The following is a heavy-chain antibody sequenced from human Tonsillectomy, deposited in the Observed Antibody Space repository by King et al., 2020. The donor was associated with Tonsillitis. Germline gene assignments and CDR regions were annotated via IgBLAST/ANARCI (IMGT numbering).Heavy chain of an antibody. V-gene: IGHV4-31*01. CDR3: ARAHYDVLTGYYSAFDS. J-gene: IGHJ4*02. D-gene: IGHD3-9*01. Sequence: VQLQESGPGLVKPSQTLSLTCTVSGGSISSDNYYWSWIRQHPGKGLEWIGYIYYSWSTDYNPSLKSLVTISVETSKNQFSLKLSSVTAADTAVYYCARAHYDVLTGYYSAFDSWGQGTLVTVSS. CDR1: GGSISSDNYY. CDR2: IYYSWST.